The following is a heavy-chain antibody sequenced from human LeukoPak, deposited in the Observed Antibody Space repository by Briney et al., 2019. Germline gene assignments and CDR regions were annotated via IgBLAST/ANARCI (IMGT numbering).Heavy chain of an antibody. CDR1: GYTFTSYA. V-gene: IGHV1-3*01. CDR3: ARSIWFGELFWFDP. Sequence: VASVKVSCKASGYTFTSYAMHWVRQAPGQRLEWMGWINAGNGNTKYSQKFQGRVTITRDTSASTAYMELSSLRSEDTAVYYCARSIWFGELFWFDPWGQGTLVTVSS. D-gene: IGHD3-10*01. CDR2: INAGNGNT. J-gene: IGHJ5*02.